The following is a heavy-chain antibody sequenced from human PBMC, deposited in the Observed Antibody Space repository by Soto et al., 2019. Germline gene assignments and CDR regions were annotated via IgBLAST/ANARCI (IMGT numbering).Heavy chain of an antibody. D-gene: IGHD3-16*01. J-gene: IGHJ4*02. CDR2: ISGSGGST. V-gene: IGHV3-23*01. CDR3: ANGXXXXXXXWGPWVHRVHDY. Sequence: EVQLLESGGGLVQPGGSLRLSCAASGFTFSSYAMSWVRQAPGKGLEWVSAISGSGGSTYYADSVKGRFTISRDNSKNTLYLQMNSLRAEDTAVYYCANGXXXXXXXWGPWVHRVHDYWGQGTLVTVSS. CDR1: GFTFSSYA.